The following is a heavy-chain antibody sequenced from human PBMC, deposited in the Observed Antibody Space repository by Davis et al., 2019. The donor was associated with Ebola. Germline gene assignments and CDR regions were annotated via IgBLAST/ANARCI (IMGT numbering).Heavy chain of an antibody. J-gene: IGHJ4*02. CDR2: IRPYNGNT. V-gene: IGHV1-18*01. CDR1: GYSFPSHD. D-gene: IGHD6-19*01. CDR3: ARESDGSSAFDY. Sequence: ASVKVSCKASGYSFPSHDVSWVRQPPGQGLEWVAWIRPYNGNTHYTQKVQDRVTVTTDTSTSTAYMELRSLRSDDTAVYYCARESDGSSAFDYWGQGTLVIVSS.